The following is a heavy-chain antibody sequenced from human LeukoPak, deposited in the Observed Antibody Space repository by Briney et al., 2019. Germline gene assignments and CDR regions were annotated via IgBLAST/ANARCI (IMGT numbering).Heavy chain of an antibody. CDR1: GGSISSGSYY. V-gene: IGHV4-61*02. Sequence: PSETLSLTCTVSGGSISSGSYYWSWIRQPAGKGLEWIGRIYTSGSTNYNPSLKSRVTISVDTSKNQFSLKLSSVTAAGTAVYYCARVVVVAAYNWFDPWGQGTLVTVSS. D-gene: IGHD2-15*01. CDR2: IYTSGST. J-gene: IGHJ5*02. CDR3: ARVVVVAAYNWFDP.